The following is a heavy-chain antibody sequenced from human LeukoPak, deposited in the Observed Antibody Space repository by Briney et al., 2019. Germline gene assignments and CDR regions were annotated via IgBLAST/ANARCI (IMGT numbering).Heavy chain of an antibody. CDR3: ARGLRSYCGGDCYPPFDY. CDR2: ICSGGST. J-gene: IGHJ4*02. D-gene: IGHD2-21*01. V-gene: IGHV3-53*01. Sequence: GGSLRLSCAASGFTVSSNYMSWVRQAPGKGLEWVSVICSGGSTYYADSVKGRFTISRDNSKNTLYLQMNSLRAEDTAVYYCARGLRSYCGGDCYPPFDYWGQGTLVTVSS. CDR1: GFTVSSNY.